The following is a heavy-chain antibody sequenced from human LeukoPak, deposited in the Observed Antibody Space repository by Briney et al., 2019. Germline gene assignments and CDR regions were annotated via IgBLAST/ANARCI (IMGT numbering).Heavy chain of an antibody. D-gene: IGHD2-2*01. CDR1: GGSISSYY. CDR3: ARIPQQATRGAFDI. J-gene: IGHJ3*02. V-gene: IGHV4-59*01. CDR2: IYYSGST. Sequence: PSETLSLTCTVSGGSISSYYWSWIRQPPGKGLEWIGYIYYSGSTNYNPSLKSRVTISVDTSKNQFSLKLSSVTAADTAVYYCARIPQQATRGAFDIWGQGTMVTVSS.